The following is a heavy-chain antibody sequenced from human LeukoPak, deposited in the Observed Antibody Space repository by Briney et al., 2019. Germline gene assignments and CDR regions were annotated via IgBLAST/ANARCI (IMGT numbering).Heavy chain of an antibody. V-gene: IGHV4-4*07. J-gene: IGHJ5*02. D-gene: IGHD2-2*01. Sequence: SETLSLTCTVPGGSISSYYWSWIRQPAGKGLEWIGRIYTSGSTNYNPSLKSRVTMSVDTSKNQFSLKLSSVTAADTAVYNCARERLVVVLPVASLNWFAPWGQGTVVTVSS. CDR2: IYTSGST. CDR3: ARERLVVVLPVASLNWFAP. CDR1: GGSISSYY.